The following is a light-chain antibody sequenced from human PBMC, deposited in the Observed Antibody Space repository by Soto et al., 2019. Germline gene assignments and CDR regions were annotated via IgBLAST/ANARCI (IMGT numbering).Light chain of an antibody. J-gene: IGKJ4*01. CDR2: DAS. V-gene: IGKV1-13*02. CDR1: QGISSA. CDR3: QQFNSYPLT. Sequence: AIQLTQSPSSLYASVGDRVTITCRASQGISSALAWYQQKPGKAPKLLIYDASSLESGVPSRFSSSGSGTDFTLIISSLQPEDFATDYCQQFNSYPLTFGGGTKVEIK.